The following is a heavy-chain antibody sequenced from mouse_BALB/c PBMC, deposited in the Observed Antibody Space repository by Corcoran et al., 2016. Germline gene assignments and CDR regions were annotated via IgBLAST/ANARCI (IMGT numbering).Heavy chain of an antibody. D-gene: IGHD1-1*01. CDR2: INPYNDGT. CDR1: GYTFTSYV. V-gene: IGHV1S136*01. Sequence: EVQLQQSGPELVKPGASVKMSCKASGYTFTSYVMHWVKQKPGQGLEWIGYINPYNDGTKYNEKFKGKATLTSDKSSSTAYMELSSLTSEDSAVYYWAAGYYGSSYAMDYWGQGTSVTVSS. CDR3: AAGYYGSSYAMDY. J-gene: IGHJ4*01.